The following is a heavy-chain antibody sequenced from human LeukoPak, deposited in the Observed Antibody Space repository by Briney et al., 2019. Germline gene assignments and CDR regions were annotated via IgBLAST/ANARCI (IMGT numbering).Heavy chain of an antibody. Sequence: SETLSLTCTVSGGSISSYFWSWIRQPPGKGLEWIGYITYSGSTNYNPSLKSRVTISVDTSKNQFSLKLSSVTAADTAVYYCTKSMVRGTPLRWFDPWGQGTLVTVSS. CDR2: ITYSGST. CDR1: GGSISSYF. CDR3: TKSMVRGTPLRWFDP. J-gene: IGHJ5*02. D-gene: IGHD3-10*01. V-gene: IGHV4-59*01.